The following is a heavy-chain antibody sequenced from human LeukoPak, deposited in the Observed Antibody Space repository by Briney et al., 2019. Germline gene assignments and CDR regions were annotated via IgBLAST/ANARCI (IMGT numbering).Heavy chain of an antibody. CDR3: ARAVRGVISGFDY. J-gene: IGHJ4*02. CDR1: GYTFTNYA. D-gene: IGHD3-10*01. V-gene: IGHV1-3*03. CDR2: VNAGNGNT. Sequence: ASVKVSCKASGYTFTNYAMHWVRQAPGQRLEWMGWVNAGNGNTKYSQEFQGRVTITRDTSASTAYMELSSLRSEDMAVYYCARAVRGVISGFDYWGQGTLVTVSS.